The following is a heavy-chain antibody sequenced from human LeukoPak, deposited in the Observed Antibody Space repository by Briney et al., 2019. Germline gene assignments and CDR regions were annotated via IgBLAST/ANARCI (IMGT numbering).Heavy chain of an antibody. J-gene: IGHJ4*02. V-gene: IGHV4-31*03. CDR1: GGSISSGGYY. D-gene: IGHD1/OR15-1a*01. Sequence: KSSETLSLTCTVSGGSISSGGYYWSWTRQHPGKGLEWNGYIYYSGATYYNPSLKSRLTISLDTSNNQFYLKVSAVAAADTAVYYCARAGQNWNNAPYFDCWGEGTLVTVSS. CDR3: ARAGQNWNNAPYFDC. CDR2: IYYSGAT.